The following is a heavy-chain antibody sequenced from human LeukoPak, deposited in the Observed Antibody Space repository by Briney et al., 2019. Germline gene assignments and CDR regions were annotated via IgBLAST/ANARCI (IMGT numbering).Heavy chain of an antibody. CDR1: GYTFTVYY. D-gene: IGHD6-13*01. J-gene: IGHJ4*02. Sequence: ASVKVSCKASGYTFTVYYIHWLRQAPGQGLEWLGWINPNNGGTLYAQKFQGGVTMTRDTSISAVYMELNRLTADDTAVYYCARGVATAGAKFFDYWGQGTLVTVSS. CDR3: ARGVATAGAKFFDY. V-gene: IGHV1-2*02. CDR2: INPNNGGT.